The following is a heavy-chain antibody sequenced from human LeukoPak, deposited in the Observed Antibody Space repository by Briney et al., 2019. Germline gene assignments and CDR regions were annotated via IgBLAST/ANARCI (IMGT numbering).Heavy chain of an antibody. CDR2: IYYSGST. CDR1: GGSISSYY. V-gene: IGHV4-59*05. D-gene: IGHD6-13*01. CDR3: ATRSGSSSLTYFDY. J-gene: IGHJ4*02. Sequence: PSETLSLTCTVSGGSISSYYWSWIRQPPGKGLEWIGSIYYSGSTYYNPSLKSRATISVDTSKNQFSLKLSSVTAADTAVYYCATRSGSSSLTYFDYWGQGTLVTVSS.